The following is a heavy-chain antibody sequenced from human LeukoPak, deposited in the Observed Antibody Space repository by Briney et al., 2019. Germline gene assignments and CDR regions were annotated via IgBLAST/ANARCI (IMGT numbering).Heavy chain of an antibody. Sequence: PSETLSLTCTVSGDSISSSSYYWGWIRQPPGKGLEWIGSIYYSRSTSYNPSLKSRVTISLDTSKNQFSLKLTSVTAADTAVYYCARKGYSISWYSPWGQGTLVTVSS. V-gene: IGHV4-39*07. CDR3: ARKGYSISWYSP. CDR1: GDSISSSSYY. CDR2: IYYSRST. J-gene: IGHJ5*02. D-gene: IGHD6-13*01.